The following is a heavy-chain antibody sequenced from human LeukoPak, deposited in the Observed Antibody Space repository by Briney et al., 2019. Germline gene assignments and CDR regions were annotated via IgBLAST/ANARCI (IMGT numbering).Heavy chain of an antibody. V-gene: IGHV1-69*13. CDR3: ARDRYCSSTSCPENWFDP. CDR1: GGTFGSYA. J-gene: IGHJ5*02. D-gene: IGHD2-2*01. Sequence: ASVKVSCKASGGTFGSYAISWVRQAPGQGLEWMGGIIPIFGTANYAQKFQGRVTITADESTSTAYMELSSLRSEDTAVYYCARDRYCSSTSCPENWFDPWGQGTLVTVSS. CDR2: IIPIFGTA.